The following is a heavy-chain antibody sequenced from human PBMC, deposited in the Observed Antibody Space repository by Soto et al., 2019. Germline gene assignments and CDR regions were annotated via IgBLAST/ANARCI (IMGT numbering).Heavy chain of an antibody. V-gene: IGHV3-23*01. Sequence: PGGSLRLSCAASGFTFSSYAMSWVRQAPGKGLEWVSSISGSGGSTYYADSVKGRFTISRDNSKNTLYLQMNSLRADDTAIYYCAKVDNYDFWSGPAAFEIWGQGTMVTVSS. CDR3: AKVDNYDFWSGPAAFEI. CDR1: GFTFSSYA. D-gene: IGHD3-3*01. CDR2: ISGSGGST. J-gene: IGHJ3*02.